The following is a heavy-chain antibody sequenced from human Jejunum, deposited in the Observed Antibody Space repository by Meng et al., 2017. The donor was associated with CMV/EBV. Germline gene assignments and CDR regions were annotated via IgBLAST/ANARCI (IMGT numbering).Heavy chain of an antibody. V-gene: IGHV2-26*01. D-gene: IGHD1/OR15-1a*01. CDR1: RMG. CDR3: ARIGRTRSRSSSWNIFNPNV. CDR2: IFSLDDD. J-gene: IGHJ6*02. Sequence: RMGVAWIRQAPGKALEWLAHIFSLDDDFYDASLRSRLSVSWDASGSRVVLTMDNMTPVDTATYFCARIGRTRSRSSSWNIFNPNVWGPGTTVTVSS.